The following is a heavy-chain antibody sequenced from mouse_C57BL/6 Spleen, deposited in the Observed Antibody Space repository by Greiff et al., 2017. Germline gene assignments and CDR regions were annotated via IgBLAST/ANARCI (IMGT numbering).Heavy chain of an antibody. D-gene: IGHD2-4*01. CDR3: ARRDYYYAMDY. J-gene: IGHJ4*01. V-gene: IGHV1-61*01. CDR1: GYTFTSYW. Sequence: VQLQQPGAELVRPGSSVKLSCKASGYTFTSYWMDWVKQRPGQGLEWIGNIYPSDSETHYNQKFKDKATLTVDKSSSTAYMQLSSLTSEDSAVYYGARRDYYYAMDYWGQGTSVTVSS. CDR2: IYPSDSET.